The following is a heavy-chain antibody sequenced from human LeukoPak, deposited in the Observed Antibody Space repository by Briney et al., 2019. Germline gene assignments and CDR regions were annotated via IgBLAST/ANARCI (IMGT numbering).Heavy chain of an antibody. CDR3: ARVRVGHYDSSGYWGFDY. Sequence: SETRSLTCTVFGASIGSHYWSWIRKPPGKRLEWIGFVSSTAGTIYNPSLQSRVTISIDASMSQLSLRLISVTAADTAVYYCARVRVGHYDSSGYWGFDYWGQGTLVTVSS. V-gene: IGHV4-59*11. J-gene: IGHJ4*02. D-gene: IGHD3-22*01. CDR2: VSSTAGT. CDR1: GASIGSHY.